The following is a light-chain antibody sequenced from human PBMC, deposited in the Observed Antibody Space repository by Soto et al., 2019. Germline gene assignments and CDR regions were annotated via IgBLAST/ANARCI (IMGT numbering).Light chain of an antibody. CDR3: SSYRSSSTSYV. Sequence: QSALTQPASVSGSPGQSITVSCTGSSSDVGGCNYVSWYQQHPGKAPKLMIYEVSNRPPGVSNRFSGSKSGNTASLTISGLQAEDEADYYCSSYRSSSTSYVFGTGTKLTVL. J-gene: IGLJ1*01. CDR2: EVS. V-gene: IGLV2-14*01. CDR1: SSDVGGCNY.